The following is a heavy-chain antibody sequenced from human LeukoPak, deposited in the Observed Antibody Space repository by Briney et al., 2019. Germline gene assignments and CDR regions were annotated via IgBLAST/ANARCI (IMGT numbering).Heavy chain of an antibody. Sequence: SETLSLTCTVSGGSISSYFWSWIRQPPGKGLEWIGYVYYSGSTNYNPSLKSRVTISVDTSKNQFSLKLSSVTAADTAVYYCARQTRDGYFGYWGQGTLVTVSS. J-gene: IGHJ4*02. CDR2: VYYSGST. D-gene: IGHD5-24*01. CDR3: ARQTRDGYFGY. V-gene: IGHV4-59*08. CDR1: GGSISSYF.